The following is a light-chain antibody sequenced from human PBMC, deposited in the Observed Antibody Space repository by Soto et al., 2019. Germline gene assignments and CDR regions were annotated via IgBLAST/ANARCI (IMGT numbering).Light chain of an antibody. CDR2: DAS. V-gene: IGKV3-20*01. CDR3: QHYGSSPPKYT. J-gene: IGKJ2*01. CDR1: QSVSSSY. Sequence: EIVLTQSPGTLSLSPGERATLSCRASQSVSSSYLAWYQQKPGQAPRLLMYDASGRATDIPDRFSGSGSGTDFTLTISRLEPEDFAVYYCQHYGSSPPKYTFGLGTKLEIK.